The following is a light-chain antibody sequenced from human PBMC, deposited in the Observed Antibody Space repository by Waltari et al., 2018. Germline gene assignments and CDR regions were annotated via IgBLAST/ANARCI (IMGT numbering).Light chain of an antibody. CDR2: DAS. CDR1: QSVSSY. Sequence: EIVLTQSPATLSLSPGERATLSFRASQSVSSYLARYQQKPGQAPRLLIYDASNRATGIPARFSGSGSGTDCTLTIGSLEPEDFAVYYCQQRSNWITFGQGTRLEIK. V-gene: IGKV3-11*01. J-gene: IGKJ5*01. CDR3: QQRSNWIT.